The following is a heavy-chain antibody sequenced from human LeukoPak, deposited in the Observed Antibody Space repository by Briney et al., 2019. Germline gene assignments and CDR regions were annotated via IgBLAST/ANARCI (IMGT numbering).Heavy chain of an antibody. V-gene: IGHV4-59*01. CDR1: GDSISSYY. CDR3: AREVAWSGFFDY. D-gene: IGHD2-8*02. J-gene: IGHJ4*02. CDR2: IYYSGST. Sequence: SETLSLTCTVSGDSISSYYWSWIRQPPGKGLEWIGYIYYSGSTNNNPSLKSRVTISVDTSKNQFSLNLTSVTAADTAVYYCAREVAWSGFFDYWGQGTLVTVSS.